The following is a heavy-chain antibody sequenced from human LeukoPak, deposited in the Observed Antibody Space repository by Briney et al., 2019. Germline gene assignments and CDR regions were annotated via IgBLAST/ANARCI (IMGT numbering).Heavy chain of an antibody. V-gene: IGHV4-34*01. CDR3: ARGQGSGWYPDDY. CDR1: GGSFSGYY. Sequence: SETLSLTCAVYGGSFSGYYWSWIRQPPGKGLEWIGEINHSGSTNYNPSLKSRVTISVDTSKNQFSLKLSSVTAADTAVYYCARGQGSGWYPDDYWGQGTLVTVSS. D-gene: IGHD6-19*01. CDR2: INHSGST. J-gene: IGHJ4*02.